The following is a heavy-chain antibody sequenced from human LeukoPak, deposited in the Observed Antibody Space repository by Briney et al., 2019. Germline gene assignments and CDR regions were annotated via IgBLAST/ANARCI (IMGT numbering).Heavy chain of an antibody. J-gene: IGHJ4*02. V-gene: IGHV3-7*01. CDR2: INEDGGEE. CDR1: GFTFSTYW. Sequence: GESLKISCAASGFTFSTYWMSWVRQAPGKGLEWVANINEDGGEEYYVDSVKGRFTISRDNARNSLYLQMNSLRAEDTAVYYCARDPDIGTTDYWGQGTLVTVSS. CDR3: ARDPDIGTTDY. D-gene: IGHD1-7*01.